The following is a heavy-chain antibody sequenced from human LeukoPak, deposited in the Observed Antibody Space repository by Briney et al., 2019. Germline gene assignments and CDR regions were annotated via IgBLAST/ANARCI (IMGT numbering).Heavy chain of an antibody. CDR1: GGSISSYY. CDR2: IYYTGST. V-gene: IGHV4-59*01. CDR3: ARGNSGSYYGFDY. Sequence: SETLSLTCTVSGGSISSYYWSWIRQPPGKGLEWIGYIYYTGSTNYNPSLKSRVSVDTSKNQFSLKLSSVTAADTAVYYCARGNSGSYYGFDYCGQGTLVTVSS. J-gene: IGHJ4*02. D-gene: IGHD1-26*01.